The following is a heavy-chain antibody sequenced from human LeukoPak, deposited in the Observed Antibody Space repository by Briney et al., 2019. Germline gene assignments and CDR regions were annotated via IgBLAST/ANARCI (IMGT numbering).Heavy chain of an antibody. V-gene: IGHV1-69*13. D-gene: IGHD6-19*01. CDR3: AGRYSSGWDPPYFDY. CDR2: IIPIFGTA. J-gene: IGHJ4*02. CDR1: GGTFSSYA. Sequence: SVKVSCKASGGTFSSYATSWVRQAPGQGLEWMGGIIPIFGTANYAQKFQGRVTITADESTSTAYMELSSLRSEDTAVYYCAGRYSSGWDPPYFDYWGQGTLVTVSS.